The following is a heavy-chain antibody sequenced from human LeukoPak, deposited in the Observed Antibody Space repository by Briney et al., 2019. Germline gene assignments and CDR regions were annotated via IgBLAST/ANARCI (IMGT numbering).Heavy chain of an antibody. J-gene: IGHJ4*02. CDR1: GFTFSSYS. CDR2: ISSSSSYI. V-gene: IGHV3-21*01. D-gene: IGHD5-12*01. CDR3: ARDDSGYAFDY. Sequence: GGSLRLSCAASGFTFSSYSMDWVRQAPGKGLEWVSSISSSSSYIYYADSVKGRFTISKDNAKNSLYLQMNSLRAEDTAVYYCARDDSGYAFDYWGQGTLVTVSS.